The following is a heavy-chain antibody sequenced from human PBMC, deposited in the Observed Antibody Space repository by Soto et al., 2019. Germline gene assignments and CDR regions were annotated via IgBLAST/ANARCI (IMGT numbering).Heavy chain of an antibody. D-gene: IGHD3-10*01. CDR3: AHTYDSGSYYPY. Sequence: GSGPTLVNPTQTLTLTCTFSGFSLNTSGMGVGWTRQPPGKALEWLALIYWSGDRHYSPSLKSRLTIAKDTSKNQVVLTMTNMDPVDTATYYCAHTYDSGSYYPYWGQGTLVTVSS. CDR2: IYWSGDR. J-gene: IGHJ4*02. V-gene: IGHV2-5*01. CDR1: GFSLNTSGMG.